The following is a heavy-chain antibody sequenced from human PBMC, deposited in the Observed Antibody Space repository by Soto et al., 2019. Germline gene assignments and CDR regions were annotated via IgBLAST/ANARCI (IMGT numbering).Heavy chain of an antibody. CDR3: SRETLWFGKSLKA. V-gene: IGHV3-74*01. D-gene: IGHD3-10*01. Sequence: EVQLVESGGGSAQTGGSLRISCATSGFTFGSYWMDWVRQAPGKGLEWVSRINGDGSITTYADSVKGRFTITRDSAGNTLYLQMSILRAADTAVFYCSRETLWFGKSLKAGGRGTLVTVSS. CDR2: INGDGSIT. J-gene: IGHJ4*02. CDR1: GFTFGSYW.